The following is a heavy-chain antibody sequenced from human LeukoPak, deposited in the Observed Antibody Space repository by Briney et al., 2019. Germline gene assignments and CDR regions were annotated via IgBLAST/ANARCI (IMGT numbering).Heavy chain of an antibody. CDR2: INPNSGGT. V-gene: IGHV1-2*02. J-gene: IGHJ6*03. Sequence: ASVKVSCKASGYTFTGYYMHWVRQAPGQGLEWMGWINPNSGGTNYAQKFQGRVTITADKSTSTAYMELSSLRSEDTAVYYCARDYDFWSGNYYYMDVWGKGTTVTVSS. D-gene: IGHD3-3*01. CDR3: ARDYDFWSGNYYYMDV. CDR1: GYTFTGYY.